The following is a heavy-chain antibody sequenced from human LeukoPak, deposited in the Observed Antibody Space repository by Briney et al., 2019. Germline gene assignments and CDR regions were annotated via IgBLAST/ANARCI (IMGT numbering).Heavy chain of an antibody. D-gene: IGHD3-10*01. J-gene: IGHJ4*02. CDR3: ARDYLWFGELLPFDY. Sequence: ASVKVSCKASGYTFTGYYMHWVRQAPGQGLDWMGRVNPNSGGTKYAQKFQGRVTMTRDTSISTAYMELSRLRSDDTDVYYCARDYLWFGELLPFDYWGQGTLVTVSS. CDR2: VNPNSGGT. V-gene: IGHV1-2*05. CDR1: GYTFTGYY.